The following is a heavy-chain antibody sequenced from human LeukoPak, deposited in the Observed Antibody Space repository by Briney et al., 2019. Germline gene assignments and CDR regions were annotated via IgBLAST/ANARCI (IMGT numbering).Heavy chain of an antibody. V-gene: IGHV5-51*01. CDR1: GYSFTSYW. CDR2: IYPGDSDT. D-gene: IGHD3-22*01. J-gene: IGHJ6*02. CDR3: AYSSGNPGGYYYGMDV. Sequence: GESLQISCKGSGYSFTSYWIGWGGRVPGKGLEWMGIIYPGDSDTRYSPSFQGQVTISADKSISTAYLQWSSLRASDTAMYYCAYSSGNPGGYYYGMDVWGQGTTVTVSS.